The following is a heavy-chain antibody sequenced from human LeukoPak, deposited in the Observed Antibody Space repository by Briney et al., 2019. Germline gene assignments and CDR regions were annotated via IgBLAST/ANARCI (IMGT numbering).Heavy chain of an antibody. J-gene: IGHJ6*02. CDR3: ARVAFGLYVMDV. CDR2: ISSDSAYI. V-gene: IGHV3-21*01. D-gene: IGHD3/OR15-3a*01. Sequence: PGGSLRLSCAASGFIFSTYSMNWVRQAPGKGLEWVSSISSDSAYIYYADSLKGRFTISRDNAKTSLYLQTSSLRAEDTAVYYCARVAFGLYVMDVWGQGTTVTVSS. CDR1: GFIFSTYS.